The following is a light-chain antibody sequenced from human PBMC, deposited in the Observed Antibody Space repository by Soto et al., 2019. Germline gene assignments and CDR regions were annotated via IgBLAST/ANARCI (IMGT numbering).Light chain of an antibody. J-gene: IGLJ1*01. CDR2: ATS. V-gene: IGLV1-40*01. Sequence: SVLTQPPSVSGAPGQRVTISCTGSSSNIGAGNDVHWYQHLPGTAPKLVIYATSNRPSGVPDRFSGSKSGTSASLAITGLQAEDEAHYYCQSYDSSLSGSGVFGNGTKVTV. CDR3: QSYDSSLSGSGV. CDR1: SSNIGAGND.